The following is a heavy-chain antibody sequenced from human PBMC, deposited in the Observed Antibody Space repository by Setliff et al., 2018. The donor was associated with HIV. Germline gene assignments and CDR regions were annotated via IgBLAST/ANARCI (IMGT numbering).Heavy chain of an antibody. J-gene: IGHJ3*02. Sequence: SVKVSCKASGGTFGIYGISWVRQAPGQGLEWMGGTIPMFGTANYAQKFQGRVTITTDESTNTGYMELSSLRSEDTAVYYCAAEGATDWVSDAFDIWGQGTMVTVSS. CDR2: TIPMFGTA. D-gene: IGHD1-26*01. CDR3: AAEGATDWVSDAFDI. V-gene: IGHV1-69*05. CDR1: GGTFGIYG.